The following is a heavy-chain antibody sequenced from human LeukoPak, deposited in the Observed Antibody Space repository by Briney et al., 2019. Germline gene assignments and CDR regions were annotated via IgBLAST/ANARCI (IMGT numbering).Heavy chain of an antibody. V-gene: IGHV4-39*01. J-gene: IGHJ4*02. CDR1: GGSISSSSYY. Sequence: SETLSLTCTVSGGSISSSSYYWGWIRQPPGKGLEWIGSIYYSGSTYYNPSLKSRVTISADTSKNQFSLKLSSVTAADTAVYYCARQGYSSSWYPLGYWGQGTLVTVSS. D-gene: IGHD6-13*01. CDR2: IYYSGST. CDR3: ARQGYSSSWYPLGY.